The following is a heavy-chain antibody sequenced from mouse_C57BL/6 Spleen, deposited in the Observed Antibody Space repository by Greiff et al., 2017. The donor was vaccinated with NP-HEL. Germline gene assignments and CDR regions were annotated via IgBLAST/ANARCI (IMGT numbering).Heavy chain of an antibody. D-gene: IGHD5-1*01. CDR2: IWSGGST. CDR1: GFSLTSYG. Sequence: VQLQQSGPGLVQPSQSLSITCTASGFSLTSYGVHWVRQSPEKGLEWLGEIWSGGSTDYNADFISRLSISKAISKSQVFFNMNGLKADDTAIYYCARKRTEYYYFDYWGQGTTLTVSS. CDR3: ARKRTEYYYFDY. V-gene: IGHV2-2*01. J-gene: IGHJ2*01.